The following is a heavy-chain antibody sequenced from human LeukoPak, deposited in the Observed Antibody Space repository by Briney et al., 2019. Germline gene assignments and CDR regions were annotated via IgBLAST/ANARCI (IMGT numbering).Heavy chain of an antibody. V-gene: IGHV3-23*01. D-gene: IGHD6-13*01. Sequence: GGSLRLSCVVSGFTFSSYAMSWVRQAPGKGLEWVSSINNSGGATYYADSVKGRFTISRDNSKNTLYLQMNSLRAEDTAVYYCARDSLYSSSWYDVYWGQGTLVTVSS. CDR2: INNSGGAT. J-gene: IGHJ4*02. CDR1: GFTFSSYA. CDR3: ARDSLYSSSWYDVY.